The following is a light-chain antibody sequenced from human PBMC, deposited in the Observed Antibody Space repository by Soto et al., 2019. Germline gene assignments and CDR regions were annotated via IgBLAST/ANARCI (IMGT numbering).Light chain of an antibody. CDR3: QQYDDLRT. CDR2: AAS. V-gene: IGKV1D-16*01. Sequence: DIQMTQSPSSLSASVGDRVTITCRASQGISYWLAWYQQKPGKAPKLLIYAASSLQSGVPSRFSGSGSGTDFTFTISSLRPEDIATYYCQQYDDLRTFGQGTRLEIK. J-gene: IGKJ5*01. CDR1: QGISYW.